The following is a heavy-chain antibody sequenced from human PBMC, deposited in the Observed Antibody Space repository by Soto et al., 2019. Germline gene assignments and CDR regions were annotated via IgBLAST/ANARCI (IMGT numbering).Heavy chain of an antibody. CDR3: ARDKITGLFDY. J-gene: IGHJ4*02. D-gene: IGHD2-8*02. CDR2: INHSGST. V-gene: IGHV4-34*01. Sequence: QVQLQQWGAGLLKPSETLSLTCAVYGGSFSGYYWTWIRQPPGTGLEWIGEINHSGSTNYNPSHKSRVTISVDTTKHLSPLKLTSVAAADAAVYYCARDKITGLFDYWGQGTLVTVSS. CDR1: GGSFSGYY.